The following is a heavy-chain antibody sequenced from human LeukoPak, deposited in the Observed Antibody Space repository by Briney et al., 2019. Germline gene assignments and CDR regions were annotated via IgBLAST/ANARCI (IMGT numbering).Heavy chain of an antibody. CDR3: ARHDFYSNYPHNWFDP. J-gene: IGHJ5*02. CDR1: GGSISSGSYY. Sequence: SQTLSLTCTVSGGSISSGSYYWSWIRQPAGKGLEWIGRIYTSGSTNYNPSLKSRVTISVDTSKNQFSLKLSSVTAADTAVYYCARHDFYSNYPHNWFDPWGQGTLVTVSS. CDR2: IYTSGST. V-gene: IGHV4-61*02. D-gene: IGHD4-11*01.